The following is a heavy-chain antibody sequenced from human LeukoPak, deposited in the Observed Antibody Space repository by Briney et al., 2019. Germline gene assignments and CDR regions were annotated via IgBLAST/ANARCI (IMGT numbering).Heavy chain of an antibody. CDR3: AARHSYRSGWFYFDF. Sequence: GGSLRLSCSASGFTFDDYAMRWVRRAPGKGLEWVSGITWNSDYKVYADSVKGRFTISRDNAKNSLYLQMNSLRDEDTALYYCAARHSYRSGWFYFDFWGQGTLVTVSS. CDR2: ITWNSDYK. D-gene: IGHD6-19*01. V-gene: IGHV3-9*01. J-gene: IGHJ4*02. CDR1: GFTFDDYA.